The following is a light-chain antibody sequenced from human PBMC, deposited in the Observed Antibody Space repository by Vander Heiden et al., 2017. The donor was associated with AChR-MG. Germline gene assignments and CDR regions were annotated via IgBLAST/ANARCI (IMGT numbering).Light chain of an antibody. J-gene: IGLJ3*02. CDR2: GNS. CDR1: SPNIGAGYD. V-gene: IGLV1-40*01. CDR3: QSYDSSLSGWV. Sequence: QSVLTQPPSVSGAPGQRVTISCTGSSPNIGAGYDVHWYQQLPGTAPKLLSEGNSNRPSGVPDRFSGSKSGTSASRAITGLQAEDEADYDGQSYDSSLSGWVLGGGTQLT.